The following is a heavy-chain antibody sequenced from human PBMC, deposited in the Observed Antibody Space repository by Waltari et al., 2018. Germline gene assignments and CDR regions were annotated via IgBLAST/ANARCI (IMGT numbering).Heavy chain of an antibody. CDR2: IYYSGST. J-gene: IGHJ6*02. D-gene: IGHD4-4*01. Sequence: QVQLQESGPGLVKPSETLSLTCTVSGGSISSHYWSWIRQPPGKGLEWIGYIYYSGSTNYNPPRKSRVTRSVDTSKNQFSLKLSSVTAADTAVYYCAREDSNYGYYYGMDVWGQGTTVTVSS. V-gene: IGHV4-59*11. CDR1: GGSISSHY. CDR3: AREDSNYGYYYGMDV.